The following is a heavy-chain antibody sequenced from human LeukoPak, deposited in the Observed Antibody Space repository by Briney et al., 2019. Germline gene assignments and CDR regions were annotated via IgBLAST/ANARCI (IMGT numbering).Heavy chain of an antibody. CDR2: IYSGGST. J-gene: IGHJ4*02. CDR3: ASSYLVATPYYFDY. Sequence: GGSLRLSCAASGFTVSSNYMSWVRQAPGKGLEWVSVIYSGGSTYYADSVKGRFTISRDNSKNTLYLQMNSLRAEDTAVYYCASSYLVATPYYFDYWGQGTLVTVSS. V-gene: IGHV3-53*01. CDR1: GFTVSSNY. D-gene: IGHD5-12*01.